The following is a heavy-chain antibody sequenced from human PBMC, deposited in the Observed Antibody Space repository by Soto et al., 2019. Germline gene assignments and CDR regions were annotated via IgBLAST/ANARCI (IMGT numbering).Heavy chain of an antibody. CDR3: ARGPLRGYSYGYDY. CDR1: GGSISSYY. Sequence: LSLTCTVSGGSISSYYWSWIRQPPGKGLEWIGYIYYSGSTNYNPSLKSRVTISVDTSKNQFSLKLSSVTAADTAVYYCARGPLRGYSYGYDYWGQGTLVTVSS. CDR2: IYYSGST. J-gene: IGHJ4*02. D-gene: IGHD5-18*01. V-gene: IGHV4-59*01.